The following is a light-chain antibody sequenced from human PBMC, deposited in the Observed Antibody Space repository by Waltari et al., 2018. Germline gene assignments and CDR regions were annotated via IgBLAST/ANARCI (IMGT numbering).Light chain of an antibody. CDR1: QSVFHTNTKNN. CDR2: WAS. CDR3: QQYYSAPNT. V-gene: IGKV4-1*01. Sequence: DIVMTQSPDSLAVSLGARATINCKSSQSVFHTNTKNNLAWYQQKPGHPPKLLIYWASTRESGVPARFSGSGSGTDFTLAISSLQAEDVAVYYCQQYYSAPNTFGQGTNVEIK. J-gene: IGKJ2*01.